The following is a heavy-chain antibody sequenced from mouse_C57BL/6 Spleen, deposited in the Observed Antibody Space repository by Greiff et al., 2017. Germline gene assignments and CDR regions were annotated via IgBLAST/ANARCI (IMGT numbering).Heavy chain of an antibody. D-gene: IGHD2-1*01. J-gene: IGHJ2*01. CDR3: TRRDGNYLYYFDY. CDR1: GYTFTDYE. Sequence: QVQLQQSGAELVRPGASVTLSCKASGYTFTDYEMHWVKQTPVHGLEWIGAIDPETGGTAYNQKFKGKAILTEDKSSSTAYMELRSLTSEDSAVYYGTRRDGNYLYYFDYWGQGTTLTVSS. CDR2: IDPETGGT. V-gene: IGHV1-15*01.